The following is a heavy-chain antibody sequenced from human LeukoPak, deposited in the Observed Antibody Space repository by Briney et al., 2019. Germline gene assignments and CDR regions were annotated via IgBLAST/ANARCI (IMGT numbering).Heavy chain of an antibody. J-gene: IGHJ4*02. CDR3: TTEAFPGCSSTTCW. CDR1: GFTFSSYA. CDR2: ISGSGGST. V-gene: IGHV3-23*01. Sequence: GGSLRLSCAASGFTFSSYAMSWVRQAPGKGLEWVSAISGSGGSTYYADSVKGRFTISGDNSKNTLYLQMNSLKTEDTAVYYCTTEAFPGCSSTTCWWGQGTLVTVSS. D-gene: IGHD2-2*01.